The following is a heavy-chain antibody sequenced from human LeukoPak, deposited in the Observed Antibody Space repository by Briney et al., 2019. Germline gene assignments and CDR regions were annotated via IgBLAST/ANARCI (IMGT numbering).Heavy chain of an antibody. J-gene: IGHJ4*01. CDR3: ARSGDQGYYDSTGYKAWGF. CDR1: GLTVSSNC. V-gene: IGHV3-53*01. Sequence: PGGSLRLSCAASGLTVSSNCMIWVRQAPGKGLEWVSFISPSGDFTNYADSVKGRFSISRDNSENTLYLELNSLRVDDTAVYYCARSGDQGYYDSTGYKAWGFWGHGTLVTVSS. D-gene: IGHD3-22*01. CDR2: ISPSGDFT.